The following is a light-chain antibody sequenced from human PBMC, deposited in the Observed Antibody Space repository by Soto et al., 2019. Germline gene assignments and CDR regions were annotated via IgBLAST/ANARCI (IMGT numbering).Light chain of an antibody. V-gene: IGKV1-39*01. CDR2: AAS. CDR1: HNINNY. CDR3: QQSYYIPRS. J-gene: IGKJ2*03. Sequence: IQMTQSPSSLSASVGDRVTISCRASHNINNYLNWYQQKPGTAPQPLIYAASSLQPGVPSRFNGSRSATDFTLTISSLQPEDSATYYCQQSYYIPRSFGQGTKLQI.